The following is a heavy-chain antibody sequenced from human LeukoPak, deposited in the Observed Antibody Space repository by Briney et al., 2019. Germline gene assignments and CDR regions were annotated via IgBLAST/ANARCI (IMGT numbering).Heavy chain of an antibody. CDR1: GGTFTSYA. CDR2: IIPIFGTA. CDR3: ADAKSGYYGGNAFDI. V-gene: IGHV1-69*13. J-gene: IGHJ3*02. D-gene: IGHD3-22*01. Sequence: SVKVSCKASGGTFTSYAISWARQAPGQGREWMGGIIPIFGTANYAQKFQGRGTITADESTSTAYMELSSLRSEDTAVYYCADAKSGYYGGNAFDIWGQGTMVTVSS.